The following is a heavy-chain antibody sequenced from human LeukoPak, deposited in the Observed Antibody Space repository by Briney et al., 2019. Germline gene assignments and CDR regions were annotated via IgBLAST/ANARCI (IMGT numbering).Heavy chain of an antibody. CDR1: GGSISSGSYY. Sequence: SETLSLTCTVSGGSISSGSYYWSWIRQPAGKGLEWIGRIYTSGSTNYNPSLKSRVTISVDTSKNQFSLKLSSVTAADTAVYYCAGGRDGYNYPYYFDYWGQGTLVTVSS. CDR2: IYTSGST. D-gene: IGHD5-24*01. CDR3: AGGRDGYNYPYYFDY. J-gene: IGHJ4*02. V-gene: IGHV4-61*02.